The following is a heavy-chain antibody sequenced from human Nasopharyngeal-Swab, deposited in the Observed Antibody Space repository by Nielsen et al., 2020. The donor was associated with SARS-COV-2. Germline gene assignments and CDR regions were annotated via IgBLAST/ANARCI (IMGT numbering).Heavy chain of an antibody. J-gene: IGHJ4*02. CDR2: IYWDDDK. Sequence: WIRQPPGKALEWLALIYWDDDKRYSPSLKSRLTITKDTSKNQVVLTMTNMDPVDTATYYCAHIGGSSPAEKTFDYWGQGTLVTVSS. CDR3: AHIGGSSPAEKTFDY. V-gene: IGHV2-5*02. D-gene: IGHD6-13*01.